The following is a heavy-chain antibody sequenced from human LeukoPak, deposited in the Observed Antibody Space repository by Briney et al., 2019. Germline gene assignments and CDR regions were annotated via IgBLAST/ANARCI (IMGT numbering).Heavy chain of an antibody. CDR2: IHYGGNT. Sequence: SETLSLTCTVSGAPMNKYYLSWIRQPPGKGLEWIGYIHYGGNTNYSPSLKSRLTISVDRSNNQFSLSLTSVTAADTAVYYCARRSDLWSGFRSDYYYMDVWGNGTTVIVSS. CDR1: GAPMNKYY. D-gene: IGHD3-3*01. J-gene: IGHJ6*03. CDR3: ARRSDLWSGFRSDYYYMDV. V-gene: IGHV4-59*08.